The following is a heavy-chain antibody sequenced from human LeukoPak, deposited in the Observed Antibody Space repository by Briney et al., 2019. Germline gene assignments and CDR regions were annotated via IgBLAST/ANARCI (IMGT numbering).Heavy chain of an antibody. D-gene: IGHD4-17*01. CDR1: GGTFSSYA. Sequence: GASVKVSCKASGGTFSSYAISWVRQAPGQGLEWMGGIIPIFGTADYAQKFQGRVTITAGESTSTAYMELSSLRSEDTAVYYCARDRSPTGGDYVNWGQGTLVTVSS. CDR3: ARDRSPTGGDYVN. V-gene: IGHV1-69*13. J-gene: IGHJ4*02. CDR2: IIPIFGTA.